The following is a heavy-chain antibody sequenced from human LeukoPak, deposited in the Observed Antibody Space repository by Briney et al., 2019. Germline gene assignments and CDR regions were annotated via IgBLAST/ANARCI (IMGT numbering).Heavy chain of an antibody. V-gene: IGHV1-2*02. CDR3: ARGSITIFGVVIPSDY. CDR1: GYTFTGYD. D-gene: IGHD3-3*01. CDR2: INPNSGGT. J-gene: IGHJ4*02. Sequence: ASVKVSCKASGYTFTGYDMHWVRQAPGQGLEWMGWINPNSGGTNYAQKFQGRVTMTRDTSISTAYMELSRLRSDDAAVYYCARGSITIFGVVIPSDYWGQGTLVTVSS.